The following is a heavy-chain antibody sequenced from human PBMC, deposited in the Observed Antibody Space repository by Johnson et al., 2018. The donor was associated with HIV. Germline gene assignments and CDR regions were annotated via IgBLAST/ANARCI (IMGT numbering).Heavy chain of an antibody. J-gene: IGHJ3*02. CDR2: ISRGGSSASVI. V-gene: IGHV3-11*04. Sequence: QVQLVESGGGLVKPGGSQRLSCAASGFSFSDYFVSWIRQAPGKGLEWVSYISRGGSSASVIYYADSVKGRFTISRENAKNSVYLQMNSLRSDDTAVYYCASDYGDYDHAFDIWGRGTVVTVTS. CDR1: GFSFSDYF. CDR3: ASDYGDYDHAFDI. D-gene: IGHD4-17*01.